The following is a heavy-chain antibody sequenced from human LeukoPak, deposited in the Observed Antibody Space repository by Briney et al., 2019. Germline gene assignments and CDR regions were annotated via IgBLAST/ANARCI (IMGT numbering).Heavy chain of an antibody. CDR2: IWYDGSNK. D-gene: IGHD5-18*01. CDR3: ARDAGDTAMVNYFDY. CDR1: GFTFSSYG. J-gene: IGHJ4*02. Sequence: PGGSLRLSCAASGFTFSSYGMHWVRQAPGKGLEWVAVIWYDGSNKYYADSVEGRFTISRDNSKNTLYLQMNSLRAEDTAVYYCARDAGDTAMVNYFDYWGQGTLVTVSS. V-gene: IGHV3-33*01.